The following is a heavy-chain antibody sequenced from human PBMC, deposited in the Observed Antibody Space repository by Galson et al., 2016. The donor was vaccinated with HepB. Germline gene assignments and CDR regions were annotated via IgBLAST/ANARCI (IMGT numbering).Heavy chain of an antibody. J-gene: IGHJ2*01. V-gene: IGHV3-53*01. Sequence: SLRLSCAASGFIVSSNYMSWVRQAPGKGLEWVSVIHGGGSTYYADSVRGRFTTSSDNSKNTLDLQMNSLRAEDTAVYYCARDVPPLLGWYFDLWGRGTLVTVSS. D-gene: IGHD7-27*01. CDR3: ARDVPPLLGWYFDL. CDR1: GFIVSSNY. CDR2: IHGGGST.